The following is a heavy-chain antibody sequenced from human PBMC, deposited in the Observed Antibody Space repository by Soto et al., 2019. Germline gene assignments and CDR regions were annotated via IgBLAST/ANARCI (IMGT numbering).Heavy chain of an antibody. CDR1: GYTFTSYY. CDR3: ARALRVTQVDY. D-gene: IGHD3-10*01. V-gene: IGHV1-46*01. CDR2: INPSGGST. Sequence: QVQLVQSGAEVKKPGASVKVSCKASGYTFTSYYMHWVRQAPGQGLEWMGIINPSGGSTSYAQKFQGRVTMTRDTSTITVYMELSSLRSEDTAVYYCARALRVTQVDYWGQGTLVTVSS. J-gene: IGHJ4*02.